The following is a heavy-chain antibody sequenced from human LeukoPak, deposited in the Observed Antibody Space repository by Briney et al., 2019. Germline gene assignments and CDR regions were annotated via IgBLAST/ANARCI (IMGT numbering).Heavy chain of an antibody. V-gene: IGHV3-72*01. D-gene: IGHD1-26*01. CDR1: GFTFSDHF. CDR2: IRNKPNLYTT. Sequence: GGSLRLSCAASGFTFSDHFMDWVRQSPGKGLEWVGRIRNKPNLYTTEYAASVKGRFTISRGDSMNSIYMQMNSLKTEDTAVYYCAREDKSGSYFLGPFDYWGQGILVTISS. CDR3: AREDKSGSYFLGPFDY. J-gene: IGHJ4*02.